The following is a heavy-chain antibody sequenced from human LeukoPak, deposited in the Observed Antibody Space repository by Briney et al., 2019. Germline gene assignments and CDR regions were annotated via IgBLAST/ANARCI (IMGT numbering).Heavy chain of an antibody. V-gene: IGHV3-48*04. Sequence: PGGSLRLSCAASGFTFSSYSMNWVRQAPGKGLEWVSYISSSSSTIYYADSVKGRFTISRDNAKNSLYLQMNSLRAEDTAVYYCARSDSSGSGPFDYWGQGTLVTVSS. J-gene: IGHJ4*02. CDR1: GFTFSSYS. CDR3: ARSDSSGSGPFDY. CDR2: ISSSSSTI. D-gene: IGHD6-19*01.